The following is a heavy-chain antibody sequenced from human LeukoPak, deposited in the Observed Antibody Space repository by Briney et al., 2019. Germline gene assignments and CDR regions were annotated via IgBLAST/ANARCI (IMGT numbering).Heavy chain of an antibody. Sequence: GGSLRLSCAASGFTFNSYNMNWVRQAPGKGLEWVSSITSSSTYMYYADSVKGRFTISRDNARNSLYLQMNSLRAEDTAVYYCARDKAYYDFWSGYRNDAFDIWGQGTMVTVSS. CDR1: GFTFNSYN. CDR2: ITSSSTYM. CDR3: ARDKAYYDFWSGYRNDAFDI. J-gene: IGHJ3*02. D-gene: IGHD3-3*01. V-gene: IGHV3-21*01.